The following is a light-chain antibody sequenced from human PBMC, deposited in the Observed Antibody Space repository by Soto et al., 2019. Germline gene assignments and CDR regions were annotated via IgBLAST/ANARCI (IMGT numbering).Light chain of an antibody. J-gene: IGKJ1*01. CDR3: QQYGSSPPT. CDR1: QSISRY. Sequence: EIVLTQSQGTLSLSPGESTTLSCLASQSISRYLAWYQQKPGQGPRLLIYGASSRATGTPDRFSGSGSGTDFTLTINRLEPEDFALYYCQQYGSSPPTFGQGTKVDIK. CDR2: GAS. V-gene: IGKV3-20*01.